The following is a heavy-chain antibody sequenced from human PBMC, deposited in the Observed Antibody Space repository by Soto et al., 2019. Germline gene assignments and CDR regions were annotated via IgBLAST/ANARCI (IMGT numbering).Heavy chain of an antibody. D-gene: IGHD4-4*01. CDR2: ISYEGSNK. J-gene: IGHJ4*02. Sequence: VGSLRLSCAASGFTFSSYAMHWVRQAPGTGLEWVAVISYEGSNKYYADSVKGRLTISRDNSKNTLYLQMNSLRTEDTAVYYCARVLGGMATVPFDYWGQGALVTVSS. CDR1: GFTFSSYA. V-gene: IGHV3-30-3*01. CDR3: ARVLGGMATVPFDY.